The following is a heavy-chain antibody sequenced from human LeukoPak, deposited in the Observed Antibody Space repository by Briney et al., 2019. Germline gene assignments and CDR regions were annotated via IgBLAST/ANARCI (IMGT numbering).Heavy chain of an antibody. CDR3: ARRGHMVQDPRPFDY. Sequence: ASVKVSCKASGYTFTSYGISWVRQAPGQGLEWMGWISAYNGNTNYAQKLQGRVTMTTDTSTSTAYMELRSLRSDDTAVYYCARRGHMVQDPRPFDYWGQGTLVTVSS. D-gene: IGHD3-10*01. CDR2: ISAYNGNT. V-gene: IGHV1-18*01. J-gene: IGHJ4*02. CDR1: GYTFTSYG.